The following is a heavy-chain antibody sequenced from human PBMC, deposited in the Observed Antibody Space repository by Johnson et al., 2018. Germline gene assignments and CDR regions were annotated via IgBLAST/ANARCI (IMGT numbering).Heavy chain of an antibody. CDR1: GFTFSSYA. CDR3: VAAYGSGWYPHGMDV. Sequence: QVQLVQSGGGVVQPGRSLRLSCAASGFTFSSYAMHWVRQAPGKGLEWVAVISYDGSNKYYADSVKGRFTISRDNSKNTLYLQMNSLRAEDTAVYYCVAAYGSGWYPHGMDVWGQGTMVTVSS. J-gene: IGHJ6*02. V-gene: IGHV3-30-3*01. CDR2: ISYDGSNK. D-gene: IGHD6-19*01.